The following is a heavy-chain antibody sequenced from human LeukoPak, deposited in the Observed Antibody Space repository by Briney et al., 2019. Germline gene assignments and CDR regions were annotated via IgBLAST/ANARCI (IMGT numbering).Heavy chain of an antibody. J-gene: IGHJ4*02. CDR1: GYSFASYW. V-gene: IGHV5-51*01. Sequence: HGESLKISCKASGYSFASYWIGWVRQTSGKGLEWMGIIYPGDSDTRYSPSFQGQVTISADKSISTAYLQWSSLKASDTAMYYCARLGYSSGWRYFDYWGQGTLVTVSS. D-gene: IGHD6-19*01. CDR3: ARLGYSSGWRYFDY. CDR2: IYPGDSDT.